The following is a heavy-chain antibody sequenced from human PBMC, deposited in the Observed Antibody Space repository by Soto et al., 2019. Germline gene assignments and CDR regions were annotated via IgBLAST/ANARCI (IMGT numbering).Heavy chain of an antibody. CDR1: GGSFSGYY. CDR3: AISRGYSSSDFDY. Sequence: SETLSLTCAVYGGSFSGYYWSWIRQPPGKGLEWIGEINHSGSTNYNPSLKSRVTISVDTSKNQFSLKLSSVTAADTAVYYCAISRGYSSSDFDYWGQGTLVTVSS. D-gene: IGHD6-6*01. V-gene: IGHV4-34*01. J-gene: IGHJ4*02. CDR2: INHSGST.